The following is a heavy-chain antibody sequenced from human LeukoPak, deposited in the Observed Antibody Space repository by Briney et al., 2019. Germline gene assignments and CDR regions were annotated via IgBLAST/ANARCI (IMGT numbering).Heavy chain of an antibody. Sequence: GGSLRLSCAASGFMFSSYEMNWVRQAPGKGLEWVSYISRSGNSIYYADSVKGRFTISRVNSKNTLYLQTNSLRAEDMAVYFCAKLDYYDTHWGQGTLVTVSS. D-gene: IGHD3-22*01. CDR2: ISRSGNSI. J-gene: IGHJ4*02. V-gene: IGHV3-48*03. CDR1: GFMFSSYE. CDR3: AKLDYYDTH.